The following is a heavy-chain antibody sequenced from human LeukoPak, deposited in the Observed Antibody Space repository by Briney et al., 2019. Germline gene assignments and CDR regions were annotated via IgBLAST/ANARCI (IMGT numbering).Heavy chain of an antibody. J-gene: IGHJ5*02. CDR3: TRERGYSGYDGGNWFDP. CDR2: IYDSGST. V-gene: IGHV4-59*01. CDR1: GGSISSYY. D-gene: IGHD5-12*01. Sequence: SENLSLNCTVSGGSISSYYWTWIRQPPGKGLEWIGYIYDSGSTNYNPSLKSRVTISIDTSKNQFSLKLSSVTAADTAVYYCTRERGYSGYDGGNWFDPWDQGTLVTVSS.